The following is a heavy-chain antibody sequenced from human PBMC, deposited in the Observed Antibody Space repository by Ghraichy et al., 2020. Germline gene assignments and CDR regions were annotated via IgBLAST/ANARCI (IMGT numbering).Heavy chain of an antibody. Sequence: SETLYLTCTVSGGSMNNYYWSWIRQPPGKGLEWIGHIYYSGNTNYNPSLMGRISISVDTSKNQFSLEVNSVTAADTAVYSCARSFRTFCGGDCYPRLNYYTDVWGKGTTVSVSS. CDR3: ARSFRTFCGGDCYPRLNYYTDV. CDR1: GGSMNNYY. D-gene: IGHD2-21*02. V-gene: IGHV4-59*01. J-gene: IGHJ6*03. CDR2: IYYSGNT.